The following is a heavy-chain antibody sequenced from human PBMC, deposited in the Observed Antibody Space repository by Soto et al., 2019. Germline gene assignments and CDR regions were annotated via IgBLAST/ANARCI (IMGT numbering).Heavy chain of an antibody. CDR1: GDSITRSNFY. CDR3: AASISIFGVVPF. D-gene: IGHD3-3*01. J-gene: IGHJ4*02. CDR2: IFYSGST. Sequence: SETLSLTCTVSGDSITRSNFYWGWIRQPPGKGLEWLGSIFYSGSTFYNPALKSRVTFSVDTSKNHFSLKLRSVTAADTAVYYCAASISIFGVVPFWGQGTLVPSPQ. V-gene: IGHV4-39*02.